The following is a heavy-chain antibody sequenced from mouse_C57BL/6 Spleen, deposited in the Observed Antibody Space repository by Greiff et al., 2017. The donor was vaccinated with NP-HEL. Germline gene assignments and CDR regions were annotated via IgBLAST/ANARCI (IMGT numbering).Heavy chain of an antibody. CDR3: ARNPITTVEAWFAY. D-gene: IGHD1-1*01. J-gene: IGHJ3*01. CDR1: GYTFTSYW. CDR2: IDPSDSYT. Sequence: QVQLQQPGAELVMPGASVKLSCKASGYTFTSYWMHWVKQRPGQGLEWIGEIDPSDSYTNYNQKFKGKSTLTVDKSSSTAYMQLSSLTSEDSAVYYCARNPITTVEAWFAYWGQGTLVTVSA. V-gene: IGHV1-69*01.